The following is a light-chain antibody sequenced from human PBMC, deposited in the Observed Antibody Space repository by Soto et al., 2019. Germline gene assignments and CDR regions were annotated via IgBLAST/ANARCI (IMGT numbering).Light chain of an antibody. CDR2: EVI. CDR1: SSDVGGYDY. CDR3: SSYTRSSTWV. V-gene: IGLV2-14*01. Sequence: QSALTQPASVSGSPGQSITISCTGTSSDVGGYDYVSWYQQHPGKAPKVMIYEVIHRPSGVSNRFSGSKSGNTASLTISGFQAEDEADYYCSSYTRSSTWVFGGGTKVTVL. J-gene: IGLJ3*02.